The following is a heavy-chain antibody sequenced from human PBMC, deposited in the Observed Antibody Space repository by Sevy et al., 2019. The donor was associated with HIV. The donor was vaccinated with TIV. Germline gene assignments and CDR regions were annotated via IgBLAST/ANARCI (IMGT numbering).Heavy chain of an antibody. CDR3: AKGSKATDSAFDL. CDR2: VSYDGSTK. Sequence: GGSLRLSCAASAFTFSNYGMHWVRQAPGKGLEWVAVVSYDGSTKYYADFVKGRFTISRDNSKNTVYLQMNTLRTEDTAVFYCAKGSKATDSAFDLWGQGKMVNV. V-gene: IGHV3-30*18. CDR1: AFTFSNYG. D-gene: IGHD1-26*01. J-gene: IGHJ3*01.